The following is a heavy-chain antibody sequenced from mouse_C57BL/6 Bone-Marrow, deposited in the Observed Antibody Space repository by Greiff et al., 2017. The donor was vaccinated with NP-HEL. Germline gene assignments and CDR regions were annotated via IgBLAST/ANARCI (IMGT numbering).Heavy chain of an antibody. Sequence: EVKLVESGGGLVKPGGSLKLSCAASGFTFSSYAMSWVRQTPEKRLEWVATISDGGSYTYYPDNVQGRFTISRDNAKNNLYLQMSHLKSEDTAMYYCARGGAMDYWGQGTSVTVSS. CDR3: ARGGAMDY. CDR2: ISDGGSYT. J-gene: IGHJ4*01. V-gene: IGHV5-4*03. CDR1: GFTFSSYA.